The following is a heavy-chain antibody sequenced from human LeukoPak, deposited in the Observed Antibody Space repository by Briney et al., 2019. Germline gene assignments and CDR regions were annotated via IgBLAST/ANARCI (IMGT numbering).Heavy chain of an antibody. D-gene: IGHD5-18*01. V-gene: IGHV3-48*01. Sequence: GGSLRLSCAASGFSFSDYSMTWVRQAPGKGLDWVAYIRGSGTTIYYADSVKGRFTISRDNAKNTLYLQMNSLRAEDTAVYYCAKRRRIQLWPGDHFDYWGQGTLVTVSS. CDR3: AKRRRIQLWPGDHFDY. CDR2: IRGSGTTI. J-gene: IGHJ4*02. CDR1: GFSFSDYS.